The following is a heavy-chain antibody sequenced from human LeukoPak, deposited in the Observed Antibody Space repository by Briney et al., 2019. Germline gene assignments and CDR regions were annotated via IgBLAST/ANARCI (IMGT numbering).Heavy chain of an antibody. Sequence: ASVKVSCKASGGTFSSYAISWVRQAPGQGLEWMGGIIPIFGTANYAQKFQGRVTITADKSTSTAYMELSSLRSEDTAVYYCARDRAPYSSGWYNFDYWGQGTLVTVSS. CDR1: GGTFSSYA. V-gene: IGHV1-69*06. CDR3: ARDRAPYSSGWYNFDY. CDR2: IIPIFGTA. J-gene: IGHJ4*02. D-gene: IGHD6-19*01.